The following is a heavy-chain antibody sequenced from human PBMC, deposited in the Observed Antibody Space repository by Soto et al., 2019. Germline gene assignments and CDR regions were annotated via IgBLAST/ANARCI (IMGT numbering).Heavy chain of an antibody. D-gene: IGHD2-2*01. Sequence: GGSLRLSCAASGFTFSSYWMSWVRQAPGKGLEGVANIKQDGREKYYVDSVKGRFTISRDNAKNSLYLQMNSLRAEDTAVYYGARERRDIVVVPAANWYDPWGQGTLVTVSS. CDR1: GFTFSSYW. V-gene: IGHV3-7*03. CDR2: IKQDGREK. CDR3: ARERRDIVVVPAANWYDP. J-gene: IGHJ5*02.